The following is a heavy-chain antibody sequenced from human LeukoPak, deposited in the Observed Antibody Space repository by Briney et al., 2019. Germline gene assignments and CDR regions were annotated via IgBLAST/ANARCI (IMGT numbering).Heavy chain of an antibody. Sequence: PSQTLSLTCTVSGGSISSGSYYWSWIRQPAGKGLEWIGRIYTRGSSNYNPSLKSRVTMSVDTSKNQFSLKLSSVTAADTAVYYCAREVIETYYYGSGYNWFDPWGQGTLVTVSS. CDR2: IYTRGSS. CDR1: GGSISSGSYY. CDR3: AREVIETYYYGSGYNWFDP. V-gene: IGHV4-61*02. D-gene: IGHD3-10*01. J-gene: IGHJ5*02.